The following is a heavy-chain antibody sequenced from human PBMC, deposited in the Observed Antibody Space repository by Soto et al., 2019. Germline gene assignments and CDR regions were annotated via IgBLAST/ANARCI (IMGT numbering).Heavy chain of an antibody. V-gene: IGHV3-30-3*01. Sequence: PXVSLRLSCAASGFTFNSYAVHWVRQAPGKGLEWVAVISYDVSNKYYADSVKGRFTISRDNSKNTLYLQMNSLRAEDTAVYYCASITGDYGVGFIYYYYGMDVWGQRTTVTVSS. D-gene: IGHD4-17*01. CDR2: ISYDVSNK. J-gene: IGHJ6*02. CDR3: ASITGDYGVGFIYYYYGMDV. CDR1: GFTFNSYA.